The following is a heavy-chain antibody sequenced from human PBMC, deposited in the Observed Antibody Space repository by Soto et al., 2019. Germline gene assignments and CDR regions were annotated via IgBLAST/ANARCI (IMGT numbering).Heavy chain of an antibody. V-gene: IGHV3-11*01. CDR1: GFSFNVYY. D-gene: IGHD6-19*01. CDR3: ARDRAGTRTFHRNTFKL. J-gene: IGHJ3*01. CDR2: ISILGDST. Sequence: QEQLAESGGGLVKPGGSLRLSCAASGFSFNVYYMTWIRQAPGSGLEWVASISILGDSTYYADSVKGRFTISRENVKNSLYLQMDTLRAEDTAVYYCARDRAGTRTFHRNTFKLWGQGTTVAVSS.